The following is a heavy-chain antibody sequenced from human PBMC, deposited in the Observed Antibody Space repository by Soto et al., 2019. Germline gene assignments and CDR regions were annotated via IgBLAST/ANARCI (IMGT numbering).Heavy chain of an antibody. D-gene: IGHD3-10*01. CDR1: GYTFTDYF. V-gene: IGHV1-2*02. CDR2: INPNSGDT. CDR3: ARAPGVRGVPSYGMDV. J-gene: IGHJ6*02. Sequence: QVQLIQSGAEVKKPGASVKVSCKASGYTFTDYFIHWVRQAPGQGLEWMGWINPNSGDTNYAPKFQGRVTMPTDTSISTAYMELSRLRSDDTAVCYCARAPGVRGVPSYGMDVWGQGTTVTVSS.